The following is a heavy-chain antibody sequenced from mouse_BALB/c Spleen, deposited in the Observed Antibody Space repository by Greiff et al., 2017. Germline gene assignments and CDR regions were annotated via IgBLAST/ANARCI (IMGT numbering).Heavy chain of an antibody. D-gene: IGHD2-4*01. Sequence: QVQLKQSGPELEKPGTSVKISCKASGYTFTNYWLGWVKQRPGHGLEWIGDIYPGGGYTNYNEKFKGKATLTADTSSSTAYMQLSSLTSEDSAVYFCARITTHAMDYWGQGTSVTVSS. CDR1: GYTFTNYW. V-gene: IGHV1-63*02. CDR2: IYPGGGYT. J-gene: IGHJ4*01. CDR3: ARITTHAMDY.